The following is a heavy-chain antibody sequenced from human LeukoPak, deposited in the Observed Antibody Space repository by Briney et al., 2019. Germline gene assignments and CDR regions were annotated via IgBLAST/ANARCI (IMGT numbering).Heavy chain of an antibody. Sequence: SETLSLTCTVSGGSISSYYWSWIRQPPGKGLEWIGYIYYSGSTNYNPSLKSRVTISVDTSKNQFSLKLSSVTAADTAVYYCARDGYFDWSYTKFDPWGQGTLVTVSS. CDR2: IYYSGST. CDR3: ARDGYFDWSYTKFDP. V-gene: IGHV4-59*12. J-gene: IGHJ5*02. D-gene: IGHD3-9*01. CDR1: GGSISSYY.